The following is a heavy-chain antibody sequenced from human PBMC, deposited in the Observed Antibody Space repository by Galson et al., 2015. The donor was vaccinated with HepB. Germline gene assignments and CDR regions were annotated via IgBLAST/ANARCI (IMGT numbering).Heavy chain of an antibody. CDR1: GFTFNSYG. CDR2: MSYDGRKR. D-gene: IGHD3-16*01. V-gene: IGHV3-30*18. CDR3: AKDHEESLDYDYVWGSFDP. J-gene: IGHJ5*02. Sequence: SLRLSCAASGFTFNSYGIHWVRQAPGKGLEWVAVMSYDGRKRRYADSVKGRFTISRDNSKNTLYLQMNGLRAEDTAVYYCAKDHEESLDYDYVWGSFDPWGQGTLVTVSS.